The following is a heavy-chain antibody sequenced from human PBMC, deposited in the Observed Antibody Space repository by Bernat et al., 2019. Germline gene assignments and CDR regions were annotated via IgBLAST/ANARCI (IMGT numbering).Heavy chain of an antibody. J-gene: IGHJ4*02. CDR1: GFTFSSYA. D-gene: IGHD6-13*01. CDR3: AKVREGSYFSWYYFDY. V-gene: IGHV3-23*01. Sequence: EVQLLESGGSLVQPGGSLRLSCAASGFTFSSYAMSWVRQAPGKGLEWVSAISGSGGSTYYADSVKGRFTISRDNSKNTLYLQMNSLRAEDTAVYYCAKVREGSYFSWYYFDYWGQGTLVTVSS. CDR2: ISGSGGST.